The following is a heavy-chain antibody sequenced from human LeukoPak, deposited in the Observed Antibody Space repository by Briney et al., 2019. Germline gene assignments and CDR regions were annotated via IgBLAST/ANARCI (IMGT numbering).Heavy chain of an antibody. CDR2: ISYDGSNK. D-gene: IGHD3-3*01. V-gene: IGHV3-30*18. Sequence: PGGSLRLSCAASGFIFSSHGIHWVRQAPGKGLEWVAVISYDGSNKYYVDSVKGRFTISRDNPKNTLYLQMNSLRAEDTAVYYCAKDGTYDFWSGYYRSVDYYYGMDVWGQGTTVTVSS. J-gene: IGHJ6*02. CDR3: AKDGTYDFWSGYYRSVDYYYGMDV. CDR1: GFIFSSHG.